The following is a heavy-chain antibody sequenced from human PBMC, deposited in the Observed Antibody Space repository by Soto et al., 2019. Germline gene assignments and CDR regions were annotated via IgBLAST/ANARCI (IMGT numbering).Heavy chain of an antibody. CDR2: IYHSGNT. D-gene: IGHD5-18*01. V-gene: IGHV4-4*02. Sequence: QVQLQESGPGLVKPSGTLSLTCAVSGGSISSSNWWSWVREPPGKGLEWIGEIYHSGNTNYNPSLKSRVFTSVDKSKNQFALNLSSLAAADTAVYYCARDIEGAATPTVNDAFDIWGQGTMVTVSS. CDR3: ARDIEGAATPTVNDAFDI. CDR1: GGSISSSNW. J-gene: IGHJ3*02.